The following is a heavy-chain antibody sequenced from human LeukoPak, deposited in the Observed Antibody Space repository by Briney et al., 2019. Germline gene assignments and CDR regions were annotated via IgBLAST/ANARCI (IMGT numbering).Heavy chain of an antibody. Sequence: SETLSLTCAVYGGSFSGYYWSWIRQPPGKGLEWIGEINHSGSTNYNPSLKSRVTISADTSKNQFSLKLSSVTAADTAVYYCARGFHRYSYGFGVYYFDYWGQGTLVTVSS. CDR3: ARGFHRYSYGFGVYYFDY. CDR1: GGSFSGYY. J-gene: IGHJ4*02. D-gene: IGHD5-18*01. CDR2: INHSGST. V-gene: IGHV4-34*01.